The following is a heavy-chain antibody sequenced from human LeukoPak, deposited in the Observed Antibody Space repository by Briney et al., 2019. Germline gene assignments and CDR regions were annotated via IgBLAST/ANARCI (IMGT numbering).Heavy chain of an antibody. CDR2: IYTSGST. V-gene: IGHV4-39*07. CDR1: GGSINSSRYY. D-gene: IGHD1-26*01. CDR3: ARLYSGSYYDYFDY. Sequence: SETLSLTCTVSGGSINSSRYYWGWIRQPPGKGLEWIGRIYTSGSTNYNPSLKSRVTMSVDTSKNQFSLKLSSVTAADTAVYYCARLYSGSYYDYFDYWGQGTLVTVSS. J-gene: IGHJ4*02.